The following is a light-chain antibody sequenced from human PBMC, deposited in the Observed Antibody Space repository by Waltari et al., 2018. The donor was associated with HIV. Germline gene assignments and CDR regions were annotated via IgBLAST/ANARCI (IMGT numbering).Light chain of an antibody. Sequence: SSELAQDPAVSVALGQTVRITCQGDSVSSDYASWYQQKPGQAPVLVVYGENNRPSGIPDRFSGSSSGNTASLTIAGAQAEDEADYYCNSRDSSGHWFFGGGTKVTVL. CDR3: NSRDSSGHWF. J-gene: IGLJ3*02. CDR1: SVSSDY. CDR2: GEN. V-gene: IGLV3-19*01.